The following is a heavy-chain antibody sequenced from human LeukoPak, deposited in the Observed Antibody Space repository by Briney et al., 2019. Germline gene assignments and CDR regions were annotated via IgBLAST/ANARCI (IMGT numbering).Heavy chain of an antibody. CDR1: GYTFTSYY. CDR3: ARVGSNTIVVVPAAHDYYYYMDV. Sequence: ASVKVSCKASGYTFTSYYMHWVRQAPGQGLEWMGWISAYNGNTNYAQKLQGRVTMTTDTSTSTAYMELRSLRSDDTAVYCCARVGSNTIVVVPAAHDYYYYMDVWGKGTTVTISS. D-gene: IGHD2-2*01. J-gene: IGHJ6*03. CDR2: ISAYNGNT. V-gene: IGHV1-18*04.